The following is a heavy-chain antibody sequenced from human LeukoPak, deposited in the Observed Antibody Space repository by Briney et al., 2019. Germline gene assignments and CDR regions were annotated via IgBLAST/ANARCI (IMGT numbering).Heavy chain of an antibody. CDR2: IKSKTDGGTT. CDR3: TADGDALGAFDI. Sequence: VGSLRLSCAASGFTFSNAWMSWVRQAPGKGLEWVGRIKSKTDGGTTDYAAPVKGRFTISSDDSKNTLYLQMNSLKTEDTAVYYCTADGDALGAFDIWGQGTMVTVSS. D-gene: IGHD4-17*01. J-gene: IGHJ3*02. CDR1: GFTFSNAW. V-gene: IGHV3-15*01.